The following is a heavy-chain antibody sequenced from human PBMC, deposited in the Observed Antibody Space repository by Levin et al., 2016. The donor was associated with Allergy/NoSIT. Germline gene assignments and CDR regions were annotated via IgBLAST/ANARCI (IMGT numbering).Heavy chain of an antibody. CDR3: ARQVRYSQLIEHYYYYYYMDV. J-gene: IGHJ6*03. Sequence: GGSLRLSCKGSGYSFTSYWISWVRQMPGKGLEWMGRIDPSDSYTNYSPSFQGHVTISADKSISTAYLQWSSLKASDTAMYYCARQVRYSQLIEHYYYYYYMDVWGKGTTVTVSS. CDR1: GYSFTSYW. D-gene: IGHD5-12*01. CDR2: IDPSDSYT. V-gene: IGHV5-10-1*01.